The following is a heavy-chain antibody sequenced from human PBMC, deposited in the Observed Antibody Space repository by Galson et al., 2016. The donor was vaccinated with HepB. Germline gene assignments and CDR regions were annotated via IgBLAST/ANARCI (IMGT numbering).Heavy chain of an antibody. V-gene: IGHV3-33*06. CDR3: AKVIGSDAYYYYGMDV. Sequence: SLRLSCAASGFTFSTYGFHWVRQAPGKGLEWVAVIWYDGSNKYYADSVKGRFTISRDNSKNTLYLQMNGLRAEDTAVYYCAKVIGSDAYYYYGMDVWGQGTTVTVSS. J-gene: IGHJ6*02. D-gene: IGHD3-16*01. CDR2: IWYDGSNK. CDR1: GFTFSTYG.